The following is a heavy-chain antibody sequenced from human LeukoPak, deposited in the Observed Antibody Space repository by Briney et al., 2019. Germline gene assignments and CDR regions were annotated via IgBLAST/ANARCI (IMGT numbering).Heavy chain of an antibody. J-gene: IGHJ4*02. Sequence: ASVKVSCKASGYTFTSYGISLVRQAPGQGLEWMGWISAYAQKFQGRGTMTTDTSTSTAYMELRSLRSDDTAVYYCARRFNYYDSSGYYEGFYFDYWGQGTLVTVSS. CDR3: ARRFNYYDSSGYYEGFYFDY. CDR2: ISAY. CDR1: GYTFTSYG. V-gene: IGHV1-18*01. D-gene: IGHD3-22*01.